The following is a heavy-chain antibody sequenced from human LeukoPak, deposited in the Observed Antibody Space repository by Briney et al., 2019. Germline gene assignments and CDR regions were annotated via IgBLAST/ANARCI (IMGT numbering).Heavy chain of an antibody. D-gene: IGHD3-10*01. CDR3: AKEHETYYYGSGSTLDRGSFAY. J-gene: IGHJ4*02. Sequence: PGGALRLSCAASGFTFSSYAMSEVRQAPRKGLECVSAISGSGGSTYYPDLVKGRFTISRDTSTNTLYLQMNSLRAEHTAVYYCAKEHETYYYGSGSTLDRGSFAYSGQGTLVTVSS. CDR2: ISGSGGST. V-gene: IGHV3-23*01. CDR1: GFTFSSYA.